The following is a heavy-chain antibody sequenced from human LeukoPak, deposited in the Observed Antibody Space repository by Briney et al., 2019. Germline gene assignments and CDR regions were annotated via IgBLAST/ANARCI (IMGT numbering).Heavy chain of an antibody. CDR2: IYYSGST. V-gene: IGHV4-59*01. Sequence: SETLSLTCTVSGGSPSSYYWSWIRQPPGEGLEWIGYIYYSGSTNYNPSLTSRVTISVDTSKNQFSLKLSSVTAADTAVYYCARGYGDYIGEGGTLVDYWGQGTLVTVSS. CDR1: GGSPSSYY. CDR3: ARGYGDYIGEGGTLVDY. D-gene: IGHD4-17*01. J-gene: IGHJ4*02.